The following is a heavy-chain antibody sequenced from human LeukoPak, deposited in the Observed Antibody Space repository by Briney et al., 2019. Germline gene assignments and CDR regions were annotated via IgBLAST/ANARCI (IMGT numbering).Heavy chain of an antibody. CDR2: IYHSGST. CDR3: ARVGYYDSSGYYWRT. CDR1: GCSIGSGYY. V-gene: IGHV4-38-2*02. J-gene: IGHJ5*02. D-gene: IGHD3-22*01. Sequence: SETLSLTCTVSGCSIGSGYYWGWIRQPPGKGLEWIGSIYHSGSTYYNPSLKSRVTISVDTSKNQFSLKLSSVTAADTAVYYCARVGYYDSSGYYWRTWGQGTLVTVSS.